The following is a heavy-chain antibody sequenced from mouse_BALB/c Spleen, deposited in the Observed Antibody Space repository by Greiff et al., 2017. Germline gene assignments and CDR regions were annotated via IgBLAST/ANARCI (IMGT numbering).Heavy chain of an antibody. Sequence: EVQLQQSGPGLVKPSQSLSLTCSVTGYSITSGYYWNWIRQFPGNKLEWMGYISYDGSNNYNPSLKNRISITRDTSKNQFFLKLNSVTTEDTATYYCARALTGAMDYWGQGTSVTVSS. CDR1: GYSITSGYY. J-gene: IGHJ4*01. V-gene: IGHV3-6*02. CDR3: ARALTGAMDY. D-gene: IGHD4-1*01. CDR2: ISYDGSN.